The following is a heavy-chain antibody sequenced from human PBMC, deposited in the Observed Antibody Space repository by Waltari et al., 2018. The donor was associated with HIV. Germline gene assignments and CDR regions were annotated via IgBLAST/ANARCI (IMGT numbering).Heavy chain of an antibody. Sequence: QVQLVESGGGVVQPGRSLRLSCAASGFSFSRFGMHWVRQAPGKGLEWVAVIWVDRNKKDYLDSVKCRVTISRDNSQNTLYLQMNSLRPDDTVMYFCAKAPLRNSTGSNRDASYDWGQGTQVTVSS. CDR3: AKAPLRNSTGSNRDASYD. D-gene: IGHD3-22*01. CDR1: GFSFSRFG. V-gene: IGHV3-30*18. CDR2: IWVDRNKK. J-gene: IGHJ4*02.